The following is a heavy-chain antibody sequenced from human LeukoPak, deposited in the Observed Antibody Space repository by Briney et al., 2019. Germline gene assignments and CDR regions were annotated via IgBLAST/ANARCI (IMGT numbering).Heavy chain of an antibody. CDR3: ARAIPGIAVAAYLYYFDY. D-gene: IGHD6-19*01. Sequence: SQTLSLTCTVSGGSISSGDYYWSWIRQPPGKGLEWIGYIYYSGSTYYNPSLKSRVTISVDTSKNQFSLKLSSVTAADTAVYYCARAIPGIAVAAYLYYFDYWGQGTLVTVSS. CDR2: IYYSGST. CDR1: GGSISSGDYY. J-gene: IGHJ4*02. V-gene: IGHV4-30-4*08.